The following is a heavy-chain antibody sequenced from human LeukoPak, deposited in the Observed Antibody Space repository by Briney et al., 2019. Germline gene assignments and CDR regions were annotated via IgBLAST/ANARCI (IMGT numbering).Heavy chain of an antibody. CDR1: GFIFSNYG. Sequence: GGSLRLSCAASGFIFSNYGMHWVRQAPGKGLEWVAFIRYGGSLKYYTDSVKGRFTISRDNSKNTLYLQINSLRVEDTAVYYCAKRGAGTHFDYWGQGTLVTVSS. V-gene: IGHV3-30*02. D-gene: IGHD6-19*01. CDR2: IRYGGSLK. J-gene: IGHJ4*02. CDR3: AKRGAGTHFDY.